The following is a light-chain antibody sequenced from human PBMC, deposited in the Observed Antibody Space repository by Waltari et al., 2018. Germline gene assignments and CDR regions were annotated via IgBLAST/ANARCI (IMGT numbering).Light chain of an antibody. J-gene: IGKJ1*01. CDR1: QSVSSS. V-gene: IGKV3-11*01. CDR2: DAS. Sequence: EIVLTQSPATLSLSPGERATLSCRASQSVSSSLDWYQHKPGQAPRLLIYDASISVTGIPARCSGSGSGTDFARSISSLEPEDFAVYYCQQRSKWPWEFGQGTKVEIK. CDR3: QQRSKWPWE.